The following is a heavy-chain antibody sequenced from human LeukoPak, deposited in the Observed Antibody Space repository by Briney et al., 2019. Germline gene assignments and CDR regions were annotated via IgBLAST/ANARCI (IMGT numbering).Heavy chain of an antibody. CDR3: ARVRTPYSGNYFDY. Sequence: ASVKVSCKAAGYTFTSYYLHWVRQAPGQGLEWMGIINPSGGTTNYAQKFQGRVAMTRDTSTNTVYMELNSLRSEDTAVYYCARVRTPYSGNYFDYWGQGTLVTVSS. V-gene: IGHV1-46*01. J-gene: IGHJ4*02. CDR2: INPSGGTT. D-gene: IGHD1-26*01. CDR1: GYTFTSYY.